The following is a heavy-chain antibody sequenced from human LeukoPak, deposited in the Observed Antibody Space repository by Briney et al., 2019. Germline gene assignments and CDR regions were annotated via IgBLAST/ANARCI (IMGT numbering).Heavy chain of an antibody. CDR2: INHSGST. D-gene: IGHD3-22*01. Sequence: PSETLSLTCAVYGGSFSGYYWSWIRQPPGKGLEWIGEINHSGSTNYNPSLKSRVTISVDTSKNQFSLKLSSVTAADTAVYYCAIRQARYYYDSSGYYTWGQGTLVTVSS. CDR3: AIRQARYYYDSSGYYT. J-gene: IGHJ5*02. CDR1: GGSFSGYY. V-gene: IGHV4-34*01.